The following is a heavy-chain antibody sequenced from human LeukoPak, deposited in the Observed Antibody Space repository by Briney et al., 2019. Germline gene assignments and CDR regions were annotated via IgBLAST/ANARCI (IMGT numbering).Heavy chain of an antibody. V-gene: IGHV3-23*01. Sequence: GGSLKLSCAASGFTFSSYAMSWVRQAPGKGLEWVSAISGSGGSTYYADSVKGRFTISRDNSKNTLYLQMNSLRAEDTAVYYCAKTDSSGWYGRIFDIWGQGTMVTVSS. CDR1: GFTFSSYA. D-gene: IGHD6-19*01. J-gene: IGHJ3*02. CDR2: ISGSGGST. CDR3: AKTDSSGWYGRIFDI.